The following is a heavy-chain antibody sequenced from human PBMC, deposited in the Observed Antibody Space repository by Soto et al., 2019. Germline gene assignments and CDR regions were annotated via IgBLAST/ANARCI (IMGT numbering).Heavy chain of an antibody. V-gene: IGHV3-30*18. J-gene: IGHJ4*02. D-gene: IGHD5-18*01. CDR1: GFTFSSYG. CDR3: AKGGLGRYSYVAY. Sequence: QVQLVESGGGVVQPGRSLRLSCAASGFTFSSYGMHWVRQAPGKGLEWVAVISYAGSNKYYADSVKGRFTISRDNSKNTLYLQMNSLRAEDTAVYYCAKGGLGRYSYVAYWGQGTLVTVSS. CDR2: ISYAGSNK.